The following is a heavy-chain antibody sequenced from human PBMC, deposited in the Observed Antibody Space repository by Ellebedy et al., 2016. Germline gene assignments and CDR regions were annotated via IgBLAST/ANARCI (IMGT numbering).Heavy chain of an antibody. CDR1: GYTFTSYD. CDR2: ISTSNGDT. Sequence: ASVKVSXKASGYTFTSYDINWVRQAPGQGLEWMGWISTSNGDTNYAQKLQGRVTMTTDPSTSTAYMELRSLRSDDTAVYYCARGNHYYDSSGYHDWGQGTLVTVSS. V-gene: IGHV1-18*01. D-gene: IGHD3-22*01. CDR3: ARGNHYYDSSGYHD. J-gene: IGHJ4*02.